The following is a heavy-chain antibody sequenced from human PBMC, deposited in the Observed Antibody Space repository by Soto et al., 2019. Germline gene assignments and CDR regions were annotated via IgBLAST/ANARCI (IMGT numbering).Heavy chain of an antibody. CDR2: VYSSGST. Sequence: QVQLQESGPGLVKPSETLSLTCSVSGASISSYYCSWIRQPPGKGLEWIGNVYSSGSTNYNPSLKARVTISVATSKNQCSLKLSSVTAADTAVYYCARHLASAYSDSVSSFDYWGQGTLVTVSS. CDR1: GASISSYY. J-gene: IGHJ4*02. V-gene: IGHV4-59*08. D-gene: IGHD3-10*01. CDR3: ARHLASAYSDSVSSFDY.